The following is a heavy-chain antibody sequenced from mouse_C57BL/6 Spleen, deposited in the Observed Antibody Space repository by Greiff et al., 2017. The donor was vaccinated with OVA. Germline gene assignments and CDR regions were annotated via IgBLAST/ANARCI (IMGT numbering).Heavy chain of an antibody. CDR3: ALDYYGSSTGNFDG. V-gene: IGHV14-2*01. CDR1: GFNIKDYY. CDR2: IDPEDGET. Sequence: EVQRVESGAELVKPGASVKLSCTASGFNIKDYYMHWVKQRTEQGLEWIGRIDPEDGETKYAPKFQGKATITADTSSNTAYLQLSSRTSEDTAVYYCALDYYGSSTGNFDGWGTGTTVTVSS. D-gene: IGHD1-1*01. J-gene: IGHJ1*03.